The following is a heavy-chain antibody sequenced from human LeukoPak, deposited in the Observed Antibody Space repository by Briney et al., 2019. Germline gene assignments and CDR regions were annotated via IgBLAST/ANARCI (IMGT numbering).Heavy chain of an antibody. J-gene: IGHJ3*02. CDR2: ISVYNGNK. CDR3: ASPYCSGGTCYAHDAFDI. CDR1: GYTFTSYG. D-gene: IGHD2-15*01. V-gene: IGHV1-18*01. Sequence: ASVKVSCKASGYTFTSYGISWVRQAPGQGLEWMGWISVYNGNKNYAQKHQGRVTMTTDTSTSTAYMELRSLRSDDTAVYYCASPYCSGGTCYAHDAFDIWGQGTMVTVSS.